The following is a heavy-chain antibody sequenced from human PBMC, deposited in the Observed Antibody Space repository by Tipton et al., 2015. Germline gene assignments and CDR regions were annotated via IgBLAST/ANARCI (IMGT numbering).Heavy chain of an antibody. V-gene: IGHV4-39*01. D-gene: IGHD1-1*01. Sequence: TLSLTCIVSGGSISSTSYYWGWIRQPPGKGLEWTGTISYSGNTYYNPSLKSRVTISVDTSKNQFSLKLNSVTAADTAVYYCARHHLTGDYFDYWGQGTLVTVSS. CDR3: ARHHLTGDYFDY. CDR2: ISYSGNT. CDR1: GGSISSTSYY. J-gene: IGHJ4*02.